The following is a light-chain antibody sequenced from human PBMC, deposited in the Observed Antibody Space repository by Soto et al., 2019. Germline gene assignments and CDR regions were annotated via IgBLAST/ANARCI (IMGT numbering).Light chain of an antibody. Sequence: EIVLTQSPGTLSLSPGERATLSCSASQSVSSSYLGWYQQKPGQAPRLLIYGASSRATGIPDRFSGSGSGTDFTLTISRLEPEDFAVYYCQQYGSSPRTFGQGTKLEIK. J-gene: IGKJ2*01. V-gene: IGKV3-20*01. CDR1: QSVSSSY. CDR3: QQYGSSPRT. CDR2: GAS.